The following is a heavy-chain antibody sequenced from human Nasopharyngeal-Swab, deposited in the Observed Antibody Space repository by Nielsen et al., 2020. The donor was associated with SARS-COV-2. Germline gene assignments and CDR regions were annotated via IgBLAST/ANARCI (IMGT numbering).Heavy chain of an antibody. D-gene: IGHD2-2*01. Sequence: WIRQPPGKGLEWVGRIRSKANSYATAYAASVKGRFTISRDNSKNTLYLQMNSLRAEDTAVYYCAKGRGIVVVPAAGDGMDVWGQGTTVTVSS. CDR3: AKGRGIVVVPAAGDGMDV. J-gene: IGHJ6*02. CDR2: IRSKANSYAT. V-gene: IGHV3-73*01.